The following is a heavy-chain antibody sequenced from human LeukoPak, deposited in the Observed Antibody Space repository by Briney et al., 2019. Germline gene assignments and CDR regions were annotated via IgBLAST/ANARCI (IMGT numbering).Heavy chain of an antibody. CDR2: IKQDGSEK. V-gene: IGHV3-7*01. CDR1: GFTFSSYW. CDR3: ARDRVLWFGELLSYYYGMDV. J-gene: IGHJ6*02. D-gene: IGHD3-10*01. Sequence: GGSLRLTCAASGFTFSSYWMSWVRQAPGKGLEWVANIKQDGSEKYYVDSVKGRFTISRDNAKNSLYLQMNSLRAEDTAVYYCARDRVLWFGELLSYYYGMDVWGQGTTVTVSS.